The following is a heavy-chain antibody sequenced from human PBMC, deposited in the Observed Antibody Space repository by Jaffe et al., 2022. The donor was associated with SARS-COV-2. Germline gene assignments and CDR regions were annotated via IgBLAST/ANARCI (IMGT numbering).Heavy chain of an antibody. Sequence: EVQLVESGGGLVKPGGSLRLSCAASGFTFRHAWMSWVRQAPGKGLEWVGRLKSKIDGGTTDYASPVKGRFTISRDDSKNTLYLQMNSLKIEDTAVYYCTTDRSGWTYFNYYHGMDVWGQGTTVTVSS. D-gene: IGHD6-19*01. J-gene: IGHJ6*02. CDR3: TTDRSGWTYFNYYHGMDV. CDR2: LKSKIDGGTT. CDR1: GFTFRHAW. V-gene: IGHV3-15*01.